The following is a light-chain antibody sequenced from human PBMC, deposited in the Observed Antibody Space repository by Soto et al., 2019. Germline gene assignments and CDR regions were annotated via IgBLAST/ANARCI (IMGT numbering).Light chain of an antibody. Sequence: DIQMTQSPSSLSAFVGDRVTITCRASQDIGNFLAWYQQKPGKVPKLLIYAASTLQSGVPSRFSGSGSGTDFTLTISSLQPEDVATYYCQKCKVAPGTVGGGTKVDSK. CDR2: AAS. V-gene: IGKV1-27*01. CDR1: QDIGNF. J-gene: IGKJ4*01. CDR3: QKCKVAPGT.